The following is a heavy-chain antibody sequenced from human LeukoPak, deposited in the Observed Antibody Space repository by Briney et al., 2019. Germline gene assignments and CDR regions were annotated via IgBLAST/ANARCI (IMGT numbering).Heavy chain of an antibody. J-gene: IGHJ4*02. D-gene: IGHD5-24*01. CDR1: GGSINSHSYY. CDR2: VYYDGTS. Sequence: SVTLSLTCTVSGGSINSHSYYWGWIRQPPGKGLEWIGSVYYDGTSYSNPSLKSRVSVFVDTSRDQFSLDLDFVTAADTALYYCVRHVSTNTGYFDSCGQGTLVSVSS. CDR3: VRHVSTNTGYFDS. V-gene: IGHV4-39*01.